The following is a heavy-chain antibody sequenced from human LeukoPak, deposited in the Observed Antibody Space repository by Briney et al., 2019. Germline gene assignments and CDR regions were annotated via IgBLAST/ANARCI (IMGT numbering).Heavy chain of an antibody. Sequence: GGSLRLSCAASGFSFISYGMHWVRQAPGKGLEWVGVISDDGRSKDYADSVKGRFTISRDNSREILYLQMNSLRDEDTAVYYCAKRPSDYGDYVSYFDYWGQGTLVTVSS. CDR2: ISDDGRSK. CDR3: AKRPSDYGDYVSYFDY. D-gene: IGHD4-17*01. J-gene: IGHJ4*02. V-gene: IGHV3-30*18. CDR1: GFSFISYG.